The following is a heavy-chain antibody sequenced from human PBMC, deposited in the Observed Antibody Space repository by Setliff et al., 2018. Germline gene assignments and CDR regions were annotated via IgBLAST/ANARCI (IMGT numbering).Heavy chain of an antibody. D-gene: IGHD1-26*01. V-gene: IGHV1-3*01. Sequence: ASVKVSCKASGYTFTSYYMHWVRQAPGQRLEWMGWINAGKGNTKYSQKFQGRVTITTDTSASTAYMELSSLRSEDTAVYYCVIRISGDSDHWGQGTLVTVSS. J-gene: IGHJ4*02. CDR1: GYTFTSYY. CDR2: INAGKGNT. CDR3: VIRISGDSDH.